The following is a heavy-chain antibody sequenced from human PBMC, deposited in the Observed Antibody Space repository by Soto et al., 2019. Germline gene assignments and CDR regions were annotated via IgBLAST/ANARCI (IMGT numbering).Heavy chain of an antibody. Sequence: GGSLRLSCAASGFTFSSYSMNWVRQAPGKGLEWVSYISSSSSTIYYADSVKGRFTISRDNAKNSLYLQMNSLRDEDTAVYYCARDALWSIFGVASTLGGFDPWGQGTLVTVSS. CDR1: GFTFSSYS. J-gene: IGHJ5*02. CDR2: ISSSSSTI. V-gene: IGHV3-48*02. CDR3: ARDALWSIFGVASTLGGFDP. D-gene: IGHD3-3*01.